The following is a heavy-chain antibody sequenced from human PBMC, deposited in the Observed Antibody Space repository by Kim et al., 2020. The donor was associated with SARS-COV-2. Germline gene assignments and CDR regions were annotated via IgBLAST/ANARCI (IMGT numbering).Heavy chain of an antibody. CDR3: ARPGYSSGWYQFDP. V-gene: IGHV4-39*01. D-gene: IGHD6-19*01. Sequence: NPSLTSRVTISVDTSKNQFSLKLSPVTAADTAVYYCARPGYSSGWYQFDPWGQGTLVTVSS. J-gene: IGHJ5*02.